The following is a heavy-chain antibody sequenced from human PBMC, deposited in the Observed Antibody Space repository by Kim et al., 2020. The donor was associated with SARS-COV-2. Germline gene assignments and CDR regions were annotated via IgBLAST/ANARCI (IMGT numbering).Heavy chain of an antibody. V-gene: IGHV4-4*02. CDR1: GGSISSSNW. D-gene: IGHD4-17*01. CDR3: ANLYGDYGYPWFDP. CDR2: IYHSGST. Sequence: SETLSLTCAVSGGSISSSNWWSWVRQPPGKGLEWIGEIYHSGSTNYNPSLKSRVTISVDKSKNQFSLKLSSVTAADTAVYYCANLYGDYGYPWFDPWGQGTLVTVSS. J-gene: IGHJ5*02.